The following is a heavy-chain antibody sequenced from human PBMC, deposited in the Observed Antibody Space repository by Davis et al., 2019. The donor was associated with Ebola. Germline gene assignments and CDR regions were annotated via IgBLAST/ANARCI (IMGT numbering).Heavy chain of an antibody. J-gene: IGHJ4*02. D-gene: IGHD6-19*01. CDR1: GFTFGSYA. Sequence: SPITSCPAPGFTFGSYAISWLRQAPGKGLDRVSAISDSGDSTYYANSVQGRFTISRDIPKNTLYLHMNSLRAEDTAVYYCAKESQWLDYFDYWGQGTLVTVSS. V-gene: IGHV3-23*01. CDR3: AKESQWLDYFDY. CDR2: ISDSGDST.